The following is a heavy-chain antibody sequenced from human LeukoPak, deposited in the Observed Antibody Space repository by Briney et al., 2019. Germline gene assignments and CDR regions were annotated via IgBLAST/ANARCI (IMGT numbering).Heavy chain of an antibody. CDR3: ARVGMVRGVHS. Sequence: SETLSLTCAVYVGSLSGYYWRWIRQPRRKGLEWIGEINHSGSTNYNPSLKSRVTISVDTSKNQFSLKLSSVTAADTAVYYCARVGMVRGVHSWGQGTLVTVSS. CDR1: VGSLSGYY. D-gene: IGHD3-10*01. V-gene: IGHV4-34*01. J-gene: IGHJ5*02. CDR2: INHSGST.